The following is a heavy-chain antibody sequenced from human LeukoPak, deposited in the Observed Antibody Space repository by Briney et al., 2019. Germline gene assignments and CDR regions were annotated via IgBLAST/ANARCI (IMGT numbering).Heavy chain of an antibody. CDR2: INPNSGGT. D-gene: IGHD1-26*01. CDR1: GYTFTGYY. J-gene: IGHJ6*03. V-gene: IGHV1-2*02. CDR3: ARGGHYYYYMDV. Sequence: ASVKVSCKASGYTFTGYYMHWVRQAPGQGLEWMGWINPNSGGTNYAQKFQGRVTMTRDTSISTAYLQWSSLKASDTAMYYCARGGHYYYYMDVWGKGTTVTVSS.